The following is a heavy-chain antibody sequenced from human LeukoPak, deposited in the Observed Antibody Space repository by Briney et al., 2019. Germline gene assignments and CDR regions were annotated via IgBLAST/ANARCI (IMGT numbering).Heavy chain of an antibody. CDR1: GFTFSSYS. V-gene: IGHV3-21*01. D-gene: IGHD5-18*01. Sequence: KAGGSLRLSCAASGFTFSSYSMNWVRQAPGKGLEWVSSICTTSNSMYYADSLKGRFTISRDNAESSLYLQMNSLRVEDTAVYFCAREGITAMADAWNDYWGQGTLVTVSS. CDR2: ICTTSNSM. J-gene: IGHJ4*02. CDR3: AREGITAMADAWNDY.